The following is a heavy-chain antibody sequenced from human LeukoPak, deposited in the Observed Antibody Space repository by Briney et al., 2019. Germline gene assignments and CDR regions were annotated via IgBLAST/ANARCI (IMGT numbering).Heavy chain of an antibody. CDR3: AREHVAAAGYYFDY. J-gene: IGHJ4*02. V-gene: IGHV4-30-2*01. CDR1: GGSISSGGYY. D-gene: IGHD6-13*01. CDR2: IYHSGST. Sequence: SETLSLTCTVSGGSISSGGYYWSWIRQPPGEGLEWIGYIYHSGSTYYNPSLKSRVTISVDRSKNQFSLKLSSVTAADTAVYYCAREHVAAAGYYFDYWGQGTLVTVSS.